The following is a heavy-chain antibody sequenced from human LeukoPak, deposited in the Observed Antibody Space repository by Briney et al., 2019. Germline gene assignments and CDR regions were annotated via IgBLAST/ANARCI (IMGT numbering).Heavy chain of an antibody. CDR3: ARLEYSTSGGFDY. Sequence: GESLKISCKGSGYSFTSYWIGWVRQMPGKGLEWMWIIYPGDSDTRYSPSFQGQVSISADKSISTAYLQWSSLKASDTAMYYCARLEYSTSGGFDYWGQGTLVTVSS. CDR2: IYPGDSDT. V-gene: IGHV5-51*01. J-gene: IGHJ4*02. D-gene: IGHD6-6*01. CDR1: GYSFTSYW.